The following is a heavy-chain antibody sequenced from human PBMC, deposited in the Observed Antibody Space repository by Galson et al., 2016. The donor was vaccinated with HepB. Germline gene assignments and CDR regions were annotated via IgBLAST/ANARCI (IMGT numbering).Heavy chain of an antibody. CDR1: GFNFINYW. Sequence: QSGAEVKKPGESLKISCKGSGFNFINYWIAWVRQMPGKGLEWMGSIYHDDSDTRYNPSFEGQVTISSDKSITTAYLQWTSLKASDTAIYYCATSLAVAGHWYFDLWGRGTLVTASS. J-gene: IGHJ2*01. CDR2: IYHDDSDT. CDR3: ATSLAVAGHWYFDL. D-gene: IGHD6-19*01. V-gene: IGHV5-51*01.